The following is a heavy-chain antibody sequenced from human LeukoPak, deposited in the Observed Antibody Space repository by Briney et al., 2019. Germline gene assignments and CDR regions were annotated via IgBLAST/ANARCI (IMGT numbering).Heavy chain of an antibody. Sequence: ASVKVSCKASGYTFTSYGISWVRQAPGQGLQWMGWISAYNGNTNYAQKLQGRVTITTDTSTSTAYMVLRSLRSDDTAVYYCARAGGYCSSTSCSPFDYWGQGTLVTVSS. V-gene: IGHV1-18*01. J-gene: IGHJ4*02. CDR2: ISAYNGNT. D-gene: IGHD2-2*01. CDR1: GYTFTSYG. CDR3: ARAGGYCSSTSCSPFDY.